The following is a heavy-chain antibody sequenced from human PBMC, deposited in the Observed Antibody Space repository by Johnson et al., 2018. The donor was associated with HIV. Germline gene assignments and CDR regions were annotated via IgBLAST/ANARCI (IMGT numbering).Heavy chain of an antibody. D-gene: IGHD5-18*01. CDR1: GFTFRSYA. J-gene: IGHJ3*02. CDR3: ARAYSYGAYDI. Sequence: VQLVESGGGLVQPGGSLRLSCAASGFTFRSYAMSWVRQAPGKGLEWVSVIYSGGTTYYADSVKGRCTIYRANSKNTLFLQMNSLRGDDTAVYYCARAYSYGAYDIWDLGTMVTVSS. V-gene: IGHV3-66*01. CDR2: IYSGGTT.